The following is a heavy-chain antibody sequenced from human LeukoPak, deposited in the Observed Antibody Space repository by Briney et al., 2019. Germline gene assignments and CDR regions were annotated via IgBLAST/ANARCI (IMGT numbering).Heavy chain of an antibody. J-gene: IGHJ4*02. V-gene: IGHV3-33*01. CDR1: RFTFSSYG. CDR3: ARAEMATSLIDY. Sequence: GGSRRLSCAASRFTFSSYGMHWIRQAPGKGLEWVALIWYDGSNKYYADSVKGRFTISRDNSKNTLHLQMNSLRAEDTAVYYCARAEMATSLIDYWGQGTLVTVSS. CDR2: IWYDGSNK. D-gene: IGHD5-24*01.